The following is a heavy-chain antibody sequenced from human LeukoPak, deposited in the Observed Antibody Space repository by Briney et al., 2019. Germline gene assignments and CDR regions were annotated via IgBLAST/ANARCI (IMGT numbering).Heavy chain of an antibody. CDR2: ISYDGSNK. CDR1: GFTFSSSG. J-gene: IGHJ4*02. D-gene: IGHD3-10*01. V-gene: IGHV3-30*03. Sequence: QPGGSLRLSCAASGFTFSSSGMHWVRQAPGKGLEWVAVISYDGSNKYYADSVKGRFTFSRDNSKNTLYLQMNSLRAEDTAVYYCAIPDYYGSGSYYNVPFDYWGQGTLVTVSS. CDR3: AIPDYYGSGSYYNVPFDY.